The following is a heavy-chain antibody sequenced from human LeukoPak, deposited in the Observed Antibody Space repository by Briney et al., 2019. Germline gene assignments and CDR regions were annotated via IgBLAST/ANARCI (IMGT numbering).Heavy chain of an antibody. CDR1: GFTFCIPG. CDR3: MASSSDRP. J-gene: IGHJ5*02. CDR2: INSDGSSI. D-gene: IGHD6-6*01. V-gene: IGHV3-74*01. Sequence: GGPPRLSCAASGFTFCIPGMHWGRQDPALGLVWVSRINSDGSSISYADSVKGRFTISRDNAKNSLYLQMNSLRAEDTAVYYCMASSSDRPWGQGTLVTVSS.